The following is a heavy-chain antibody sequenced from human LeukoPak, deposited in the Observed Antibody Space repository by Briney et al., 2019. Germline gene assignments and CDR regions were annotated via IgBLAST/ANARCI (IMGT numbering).Heavy chain of an antibody. V-gene: IGHV1-18*01. D-gene: IGHD5-24*01. J-gene: IGHJ6*02. CDR2: ISAYNGNT. CDR3: ARGDLRDGYNVYYYGMDV. Sequence: ASVKVSCKASGYTFTSYGIIWVRQAPGQGLEWMGWISAYNGNTNYAQKLQGRVTMTTDTSTSTAYMELRSLRSDDTAVYYCARGDLRDGYNVYYYGMDVWGQGTTVPVSS. CDR1: GYTFTSYG.